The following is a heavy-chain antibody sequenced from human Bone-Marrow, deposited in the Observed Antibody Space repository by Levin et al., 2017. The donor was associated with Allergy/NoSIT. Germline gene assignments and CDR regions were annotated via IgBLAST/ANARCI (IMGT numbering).Heavy chain of an antibody. CDR3: TTAKKFCTNGVCYFSSFDY. V-gene: IGHV3-15*01. CDR1: GFTFTNAW. J-gene: IGHJ4*02. CDR2: IKSKTDGGTT. Sequence: GGSLRLSCAASGFTFTNAWMSWVRQAPGKGLEWVGHIKSKTDGGTTDYAAPVKGRFTISRDDSKNTLYLQMNSLKTEDTAVYYCTTAKKFCTNGVCYFSSFDYWGQGTLVTVSS. D-gene: IGHD2-8*01.